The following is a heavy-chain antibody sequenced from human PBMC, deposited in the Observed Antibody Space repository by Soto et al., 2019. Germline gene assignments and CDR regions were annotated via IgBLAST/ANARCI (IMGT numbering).Heavy chain of an antibody. CDR3: AIGSALVAGAEALGA. V-gene: IGHV1-18*01. J-gene: IGHJ3*01. Sequence: QVQLVQSGAEVKKPGASVRVSCKTSGYTFINYGITWVRQAPGQGLQWMGGLSAYNGDTSSSEKLQDRFTMTTDTSTNTGYTDLRILTSDDAGAYYCAIGSALVAGAEALGAWGQGTMVIGSS. CDR2: LSAYNGDT. D-gene: IGHD1-26*01. CDR1: GYTFINYG.